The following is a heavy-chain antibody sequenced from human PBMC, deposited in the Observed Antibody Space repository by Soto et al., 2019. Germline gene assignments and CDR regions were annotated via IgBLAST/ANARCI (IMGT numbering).Heavy chain of an antibody. J-gene: IGHJ4*02. V-gene: IGHV3-23*01. CDR2: IGGSDGST. D-gene: IGHD2-15*01. CDR3: AKPGCGCGGCSPYYFDF. CDR1: GFTFSDYA. Sequence: GGSLRLSCAASGFTFSDYAMSWVRQAPGKGLEWVSGIGGSDGSTYYADSVKGRFAISRDNFKDTMYLQMNSLRAEDTATYYCAKPGCGCGGCSPYYFDFWGQGTLVTVSS.